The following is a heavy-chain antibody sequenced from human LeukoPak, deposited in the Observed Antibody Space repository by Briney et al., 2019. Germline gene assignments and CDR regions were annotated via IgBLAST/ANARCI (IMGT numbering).Heavy chain of an antibody. J-gene: IGHJ6*02. CDR3: ATALRNYDSSGYPYYYYYGMDV. V-gene: IGHV4-59*01. D-gene: IGHD3-22*01. CDR1: GGSISSYY. Sequence: SETLSLTCTVSGGSISSYYWSWIRQPPGKGLEWSGYIYYSGSTNYNPSLKSRVTISVDASKNQLSLKLSSVTAADTAVYYCATALRNYDSSGYPYYYYYGMDVWGQGTTVTVSS. CDR2: IYYSGST.